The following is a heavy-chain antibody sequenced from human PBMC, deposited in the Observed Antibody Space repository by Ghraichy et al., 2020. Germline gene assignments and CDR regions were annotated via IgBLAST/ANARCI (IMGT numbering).Heavy chain of an antibody. CDR1: GFTVSSNY. CDR3: ARDAEMATIFGYYYGMDV. CDR2: IYSGGSA. D-gene: IGHD5-24*01. Sequence: GGSLRLSCAASGFTVSSNYMSWVRQAPGKGLEWVSVIYSGGSAYYADSVKGRFTISRDNSKNTLYLQMNSLRAEDTAVYYCARDAEMATIFGYYYGMDVWGQGTTVTVSS. V-gene: IGHV3-66*01. J-gene: IGHJ6*02.